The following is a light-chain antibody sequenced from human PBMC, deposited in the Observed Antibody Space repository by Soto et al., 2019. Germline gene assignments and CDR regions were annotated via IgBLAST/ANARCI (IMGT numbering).Light chain of an antibody. J-gene: IGKJ4*01. CDR2: AAS. Sequence: DIQMTQSPSSLSASVGDSVTITCRASQSIISYLNWYQQKPGKAPKLLIYAASSLQSGVPSRFSGTGSGTDFALTISSLQPEDFATYYCPQSYSTPLTFGGGTKVEIK. CDR1: QSIISY. CDR3: PQSYSTPLT. V-gene: IGKV1-39*01.